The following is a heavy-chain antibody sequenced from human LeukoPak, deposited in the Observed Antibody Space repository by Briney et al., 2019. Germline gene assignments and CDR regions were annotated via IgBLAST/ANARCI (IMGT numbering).Heavy chain of an antibody. D-gene: IGHD5-24*01. J-gene: IGHJ5*02. V-gene: IGHV3-7*05. Sequence: GGSLRLSCAASGFTFSNYWMIWVRLASGKGLEWVGNIKQDGSEKRYADSVGGRFSISRDNAQTSLYLQMNSLRAEDTAVYYCARASDPWLQLTWGQGTLVTVSS. CDR3: ARASDPWLQLT. CDR2: IKQDGSEK. CDR1: GFTFSNYW.